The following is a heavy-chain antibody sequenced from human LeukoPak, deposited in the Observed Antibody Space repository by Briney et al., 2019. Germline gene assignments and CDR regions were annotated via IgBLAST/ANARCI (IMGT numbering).Heavy chain of an antibody. D-gene: IGHD3-3*01. Sequence: GGSLRLSCAASGFTFSSYGMHWVRQAPGKGLEWVAVISYDGSKKYYADSVKGRFTISRDNSKNTLYLQMNSLRAEDTAVYYCAKENNYDFWSGYLFDYWGQGTLVTVSS. CDR2: ISYDGSKK. V-gene: IGHV3-30*18. J-gene: IGHJ4*02. CDR1: GFTFSSYG. CDR3: AKENNYDFWSGYLFDY.